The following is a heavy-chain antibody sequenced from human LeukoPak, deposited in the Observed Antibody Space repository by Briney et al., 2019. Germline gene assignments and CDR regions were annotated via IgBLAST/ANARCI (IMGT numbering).Heavy chain of an antibody. CDR1: GFTFDDYA. D-gene: IGHD6-19*01. V-gene: IGHV3-9*01. J-gene: IGHJ6*02. CDR3: AKSGRIAVAGAIYYYGMDV. CDR2: ISWNSGSI. Sequence: GGSLRLSCAASGFTFDDYAMHWVRQAPGKGLERVSGISWNSGSIGYADSVKGRFTISRDNAKNSLYLQMNSLRAEDTALYYCAKSGRIAVAGAIYYYGMDVWGQGTTVTVSS.